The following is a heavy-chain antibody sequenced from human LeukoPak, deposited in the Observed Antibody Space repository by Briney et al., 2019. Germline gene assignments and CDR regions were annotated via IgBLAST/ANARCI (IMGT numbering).Heavy chain of an antibody. V-gene: IGHV4-59*12. Sequence: KTSETLSLTCTVSGGSISSYYWSWIRQPPGKGLEWIGYIYYSGNTNYNPSLKSRVTISVDTSKNQFSLKLSSVTAADTAIYYCARAVIVVAAATQRNWFDPWGQGTLVTVSS. D-gene: IGHD2-15*01. CDR2: IYYSGNT. CDR1: GGSISSYY. CDR3: ARAVIVVAAATQRNWFDP. J-gene: IGHJ5*02.